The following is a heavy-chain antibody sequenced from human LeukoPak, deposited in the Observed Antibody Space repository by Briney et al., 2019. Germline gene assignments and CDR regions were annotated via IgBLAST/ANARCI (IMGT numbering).Heavy chain of an antibody. CDR3: AREIASSVEF. V-gene: IGHV4-39*02. CDR1: GASIITTHYL. CDR2: IYYSGTP. J-gene: IGHJ4*02. Sequence: SETLSLTCTVSGASIITTHYLWGGIRRARGRGVGGIGSIYYSGTPYFNPSLNSQLTISVDTSRNHFSLSLSSVTAADTAIYYCAREIASSVEFWGQGSLVTVSS. D-gene: IGHD6-6*01.